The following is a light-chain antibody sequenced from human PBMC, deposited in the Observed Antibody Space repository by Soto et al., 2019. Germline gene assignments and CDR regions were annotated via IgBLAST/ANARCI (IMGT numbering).Light chain of an antibody. CDR3: QQYGSSPLIT. CDR1: QSVSSSY. J-gene: IGKJ5*01. V-gene: IGKV3-20*01. Sequence: EIVLTQSPGTLSLSPGERATLSCSASQSVSSSYVAWYQQKPGQAPRLLIYGASSRATGIPDRFSGSGSGTDFTLTISRLEPEDFAVYYWQQYGSSPLITFGQGTRLEIK. CDR2: GAS.